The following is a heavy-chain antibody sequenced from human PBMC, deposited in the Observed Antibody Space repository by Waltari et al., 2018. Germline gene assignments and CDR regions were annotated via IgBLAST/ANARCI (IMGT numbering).Heavy chain of an antibody. D-gene: IGHD1-26*01. V-gene: IGHV1-69*05. CDR1: GGTFSSYA. J-gene: IGHJ6*02. CDR3: ARASSGATLGYYGMDV. Sequence: QVQLVQSGAEVKKPGSSVRVSCTASGGTFSSYAISGVRQAPGQGLEWMGGIIPIFVTANYAQKFQGRVTITTDESTSTAYMELSSLRSEDTAVYYCARASSGATLGYYGMDVWGQGTTVTVSS. CDR2: IIPIFVTA.